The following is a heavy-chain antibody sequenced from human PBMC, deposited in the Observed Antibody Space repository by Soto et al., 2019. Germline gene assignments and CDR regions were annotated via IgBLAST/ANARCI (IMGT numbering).Heavy chain of an antibody. J-gene: IGHJ5*02. CDR2: IDWDDDK. D-gene: IGHD2-8*01. Sequence: SGPTAGEPTQTLTLTCTFSGFSLSTSGMCVSWIRQPPGKALEWLARIDWDDDKYYSTSLKTRLTISKDTSKNQVVLTMTNMDPVDTATYYCARGFCTNGVCYHNWFDPWGQGTLVTFSS. CDR3: ARGFCTNGVCYHNWFDP. CDR1: GFSLSTSGMC. V-gene: IGHV2-70*11.